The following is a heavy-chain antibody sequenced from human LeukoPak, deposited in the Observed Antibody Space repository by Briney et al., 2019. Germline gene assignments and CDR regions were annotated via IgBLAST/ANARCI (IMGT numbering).Heavy chain of an antibody. CDR3: ASHSSSFSYFDY. Sequence: SETLSLTCTFSGDSMSDYYWNWIRQPAGKGLEWIGRIYASGSSNYNPSLESRVTISVDTSKNQFSLKLSSVTAADTAVYYCASHSSSFSYFDYWGQGTLVTVS. V-gene: IGHV4-4*07. CDR1: GDSMSDYY. CDR2: IYASGSS. J-gene: IGHJ4*02. D-gene: IGHD6-6*01.